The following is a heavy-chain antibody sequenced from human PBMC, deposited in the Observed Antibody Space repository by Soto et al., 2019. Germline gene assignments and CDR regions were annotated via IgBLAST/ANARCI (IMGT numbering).Heavy chain of an antibody. V-gene: IGHV4-34*01. Sequence: QVQLQQWGAGLLKPSETLSLTCAVYGGSFSGYYWSWIRQPPGKGLEWIGEINHSGSTNYNPSLKSRVTISVDTSKNQFSLKLSSVTAADTAVYYCARARGIAARLGRTDWGQGTLVTVSS. J-gene: IGHJ4*02. CDR2: INHSGST. CDR1: GGSFSGYY. CDR3: ARARGIAARLGRTD. D-gene: IGHD6-6*01.